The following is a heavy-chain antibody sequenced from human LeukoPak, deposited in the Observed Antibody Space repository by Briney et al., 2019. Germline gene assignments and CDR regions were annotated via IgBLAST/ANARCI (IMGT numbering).Heavy chain of an antibody. CDR3: ARGAGRPDY. Sequence: SETLSLTCTVSGGSISGSYWSWIRQPSGKGLEWIGYIYYSGSTNYNPSLKSRVTISVDTSKNQFSLKLSSVTAADTAVYYCARGAGRPDYWGQGTLVTVSS. CDR1: GGSISGSY. V-gene: IGHV4-59*01. CDR2: IYYSGST. J-gene: IGHJ4*02.